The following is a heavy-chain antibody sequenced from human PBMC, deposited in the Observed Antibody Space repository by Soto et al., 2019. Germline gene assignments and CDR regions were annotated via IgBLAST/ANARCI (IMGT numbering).Heavy chain of an antibody. J-gene: IGHJ5*02. V-gene: IGHV4-34*01. Sequence: SETLSLTCAVYGGSLSGYYWSWVRQPPGKGMEWVGEINHSGSTNYNPSLTRRVTISVDPSKTQSSLTLSAVTAAATAVYYCARPQFRYYDFWSGPHGAYQCFDPWGQGPRVTVSP. D-gene: IGHD3-3*01. CDR1: GGSLSGYY. CDR3: ARPQFRYYDFWSGPHGAYQCFDP. CDR2: INHSGST.